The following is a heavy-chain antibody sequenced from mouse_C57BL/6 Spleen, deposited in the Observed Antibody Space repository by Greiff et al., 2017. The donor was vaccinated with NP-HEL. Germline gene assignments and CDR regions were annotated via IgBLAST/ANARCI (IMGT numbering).Heavy chain of an antibody. CDR1: GFSLTSYG. V-gene: IGHV2-2*01. D-gene: IGHD1-1*01. CDR2: IWSGGST. J-gene: IGHJ1*03. CDR3: AKGIYYYGDFDV. Sequence: QVQLKESGPGLVQPSQSLSITCTVSGFSLTSYGVHWVRQSPGKGLEWLGVIWSGGSTDYNAAFISRLSISKDNSKSQVFFKMNSLQADDTAIYYCAKGIYYYGDFDVWGTGTTVTVSS.